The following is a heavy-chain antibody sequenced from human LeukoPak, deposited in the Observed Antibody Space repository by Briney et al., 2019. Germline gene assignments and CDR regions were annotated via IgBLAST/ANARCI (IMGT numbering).Heavy chain of an antibody. V-gene: IGHV3-30*04. CDR1: GFTFSSYA. Sequence: GGSLRLSCAASGFTFSSYAMHWVRQAPGKGLEWVAVISYDGSNKYYADSVKGRFTISRDNSKNTLYLQMNSLRAEDTAVYYCARGINYFDYWGQGTLVTVSS. CDR3: ARGINYFDY. D-gene: IGHD2-15*01. J-gene: IGHJ4*02. CDR2: ISYDGSNK.